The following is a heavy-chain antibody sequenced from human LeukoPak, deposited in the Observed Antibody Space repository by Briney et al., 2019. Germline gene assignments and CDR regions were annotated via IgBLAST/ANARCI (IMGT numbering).Heavy chain of an antibody. CDR2: ISSSSSYI. V-gene: IGHV3-21*01. D-gene: IGHD4-17*01. CDR1: GFTFSSYS. CDR3: AKGGDYEIYYYYYYMDV. Sequence: PGGSLRLSCAASGFTFSSYSMNWVRQAPGKGLEWVSSISSSSSYIYYTDSVKGRFTISRDNAKNSLYLQMNSLRAEDTAVYYCAKGGDYEIYYYYYYMDVWGKGTTVTVSS. J-gene: IGHJ6*03.